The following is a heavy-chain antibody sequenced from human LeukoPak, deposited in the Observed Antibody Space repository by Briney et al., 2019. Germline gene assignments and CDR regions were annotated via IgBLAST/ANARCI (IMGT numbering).Heavy chain of an antibody. CDR3: ARVTTPTPYYYYYGMDV. CDR1: GFTFSSYA. CDR2: ISYDGSNK. J-gene: IGHJ6*02. D-gene: IGHD4-11*01. V-gene: IGHV3-30*04. Sequence: GGSLRLSCAASGFTFSSYAMHWVRQAPGKGLECVAVISYDGSNKYYADSVKGRFTISRDNSKNTLYLQMNSLRAEDTAVYYCARVTTPTPYYYYYGMDVWGQGTTVTVSS.